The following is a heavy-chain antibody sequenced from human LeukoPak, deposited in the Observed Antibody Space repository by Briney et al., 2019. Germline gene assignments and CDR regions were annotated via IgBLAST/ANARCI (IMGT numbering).Heavy chain of an antibody. D-gene: IGHD3-3*01. CDR2: ISSSSSTI. J-gene: IGHJ4*02. CDR1: GFTFSSYW. Sequence: PGGSLRLSCAASGFTFSSYWMSWVRQAPGKGLEWVSYISSSSSTIYYADSVKGRFTISRDNAKNSLYLQMNSLRAEDTAVYYCARDRLEWLLSASDYWGQGTLVTVSS. CDR3: ARDRLEWLLSASDY. V-gene: IGHV3-48*01.